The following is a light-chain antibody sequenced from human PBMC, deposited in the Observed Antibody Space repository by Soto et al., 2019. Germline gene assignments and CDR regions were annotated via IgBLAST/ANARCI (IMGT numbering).Light chain of an antibody. V-gene: IGKV1-5*01. Sequence: DIQMTQSPSTLSASVGDRVTITCRASQSISSWLAWYQQKPGEAPKLLIYDASTLESGVPSRFSGSRSGTEFILTISSLQPDDFATYYCQQYNSYVAFGGGTKVDIK. CDR3: QQYNSYVA. CDR2: DAS. CDR1: QSISSW. J-gene: IGKJ4*01.